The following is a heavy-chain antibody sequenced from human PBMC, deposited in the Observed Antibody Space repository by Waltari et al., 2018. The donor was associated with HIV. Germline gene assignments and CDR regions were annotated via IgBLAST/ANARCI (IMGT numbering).Heavy chain of an antibody. Sequence: EMQLLESGGGLVQPGGSLRLSCAASGSTFSSYAMHWVRQAPGKGREWVLAVRDNNGRKKYGVDAKGRLIITRENSNNTPYLNRSSLRVDDTAIYYCAKDEAGAGSSEVWVDPWGQGTLVTVSS. V-gene: IGHV3-23*01. D-gene: IGHD6-13*01. CDR1: GSTFSSYA. CDR2: VRDNNGRK. J-gene: IGHJ5*02. CDR3: AKDEAGAGSSEVWVDP.